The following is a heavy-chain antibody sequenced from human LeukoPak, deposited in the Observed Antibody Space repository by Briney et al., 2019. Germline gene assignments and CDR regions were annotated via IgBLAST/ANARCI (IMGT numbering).Heavy chain of an antibody. Sequence: SETLSLTCAVYGGSFSGYYWSWIRQPPGKGLEWIGEINHSGSTNNNPSLKSRVTISVDTSKNQFSLKLSSVTAADTAVYYCARLFTSSGGWFDPWGQGTLVTVSS. CDR1: GGSFSGYY. CDR3: ARLFTSSGGWFDP. V-gene: IGHV4-34*01. D-gene: IGHD2-2*01. CDR2: INHSGST. J-gene: IGHJ5*02.